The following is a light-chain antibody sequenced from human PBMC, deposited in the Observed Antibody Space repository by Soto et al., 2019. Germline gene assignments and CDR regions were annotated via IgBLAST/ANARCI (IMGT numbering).Light chain of an antibody. CDR2: RAS. J-gene: IGKJ3*01. CDR1: QSINTW. CDR3: QHYNPYAGT. Sequence: DIQMTQSPSTLSASVGDRVTITCRASQSINTWLAWYQQKPGKAPNLLIYRASTLASGVPSRFSGSGSGTEFTLTISSLQPDDFSTYYCQHYNPYAGTFGPGTKVDI. V-gene: IGKV1-5*03.